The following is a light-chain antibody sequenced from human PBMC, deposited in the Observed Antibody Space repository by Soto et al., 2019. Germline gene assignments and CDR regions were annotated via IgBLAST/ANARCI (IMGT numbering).Light chain of an antibody. CDR1: QSVSSN. CDR2: GAS. V-gene: IGKV3-15*01. J-gene: IGKJ1*01. CDR3: QQYSNWPPWT. Sequence: EIVMTQSPATLSVSPGERATLSCRARQSVSSNFAWYQQKPGQAPRLLIYGASTRATGIPARFSGSGSGTDFTVAISSLQSEDFAVYYCQQYSNWPPWTFGRGTKVEIK.